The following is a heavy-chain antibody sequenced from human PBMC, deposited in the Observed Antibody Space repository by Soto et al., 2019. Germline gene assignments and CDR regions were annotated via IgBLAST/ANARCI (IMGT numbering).Heavy chain of an antibody. V-gene: IGHV3-7*01. D-gene: IGHD2-2*01. CDR1: GFTFSGYW. Sequence: GGSLRLSCAASGFTFSGYWMSWVRQAPGKGLEWVANIKQDGSEKYYVDYVKGRFTISRDNAKNSLYLLMNSLRAEDTAVYYCAKNNRYCSSTNCFVFDYWGQGTLVTVSS. CDR3: AKNNRYCSSTNCFVFDY. J-gene: IGHJ4*02. CDR2: IKQDGSEK.